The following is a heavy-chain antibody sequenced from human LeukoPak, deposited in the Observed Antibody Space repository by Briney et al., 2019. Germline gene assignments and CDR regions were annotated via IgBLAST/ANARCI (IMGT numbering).Heavy chain of an antibody. Sequence: GGSLRLSYAASEFTFSDSWMHWVRQAPGKGLVWVSRINRDGSIITYADSVKGRFTISRDNAKNTLYLQMNSLRAEDTAVYYCVKDRLLPHSPGDAFDIWGQGAMVTVSS. V-gene: IGHV3-74*03. CDR1: EFTFSDSW. CDR3: VKDRLLPHSPGDAFDI. D-gene: IGHD3-10*01. CDR2: INRDGSII. J-gene: IGHJ3*02.